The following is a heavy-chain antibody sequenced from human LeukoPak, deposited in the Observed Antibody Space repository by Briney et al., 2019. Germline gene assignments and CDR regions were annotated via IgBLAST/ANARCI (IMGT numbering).Heavy chain of an antibody. D-gene: IGHD2-2*01. CDR1: GDSISLSFYY. CDR3: ARRYCTSHCYIRPGAFDI. CDR2: INHSGST. J-gene: IGHJ3*02. Sequence: SETLSLTCSVSGDSISLSFYYWGWIRQPPGKGLEWIGEINHSGSTNYNPSLKSRVTISVDTSKNQFSLKLSSVTAADTAVYYCARRYCTSHCYIRPGAFDIWGQGTMVTVSS. V-gene: IGHV4-39*07.